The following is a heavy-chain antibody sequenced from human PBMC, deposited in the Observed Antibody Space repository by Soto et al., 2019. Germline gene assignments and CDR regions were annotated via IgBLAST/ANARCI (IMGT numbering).Heavy chain of an antibody. CDR3: ACLDLDSGAAGGDYYYGMVV. CDR2: IYYSGST. D-gene: IGHD4-17*01. Sequence: QVQLQESGPGLVKPSQTLSLTCTVSGGSISSGGYYWSWIRQHPGKGLEWIGYIYYSGSTYYNPSLKSRVTISVDTSKNQFSLKLSSVTAADRAVYYCACLDLDSGAAGGDYYYGMVVWVEEITVAFSP. CDR1: GGSISSGGYY. J-gene: IGHJ6*01. V-gene: IGHV4-31*03.